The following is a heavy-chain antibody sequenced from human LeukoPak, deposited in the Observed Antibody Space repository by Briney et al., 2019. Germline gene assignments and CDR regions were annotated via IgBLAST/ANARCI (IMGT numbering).Heavy chain of an antibody. CDR3: ARPLGSLKEYWWFDP. CDR2: INPNSGGT. Sequence: ASVKFSCKASGYTFTGYYMHWVRQAPGQGLEWMGWINPNSGGTNYAQYFQGRVTMTRDTSSTTVYMDLTRLRSDDTAVYFCARPLGSLKEYWWFDPWGQGTLVTVSS. J-gene: IGHJ5*02. D-gene: IGHD2/OR15-2a*01. CDR1: GYTFTGYY. V-gene: IGHV1-2*02.